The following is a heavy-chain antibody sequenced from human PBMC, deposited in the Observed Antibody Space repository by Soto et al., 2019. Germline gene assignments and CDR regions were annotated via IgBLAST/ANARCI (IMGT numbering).Heavy chain of an antibody. J-gene: IGHJ4*02. CDR2: INPKSGDT. V-gene: IGHV1-2*06. Sequence: ASVKVSCKASGYTFTAFYIYWVRQAPGQGLEWVGRINPKSGDTNYAQRFQGRVTMTRDTSISTAYMEVSSLRSEDTAVYYCATDHGTFADSSTFAYWGQGTLVTVSS. D-gene: IGHD2-15*01. CDR1: GYTFTAFY. CDR3: ATDHGTFADSSTFAY.